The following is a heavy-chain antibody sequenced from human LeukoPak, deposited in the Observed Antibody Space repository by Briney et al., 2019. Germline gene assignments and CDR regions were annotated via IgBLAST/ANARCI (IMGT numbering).Heavy chain of an antibody. J-gene: IGHJ4*02. CDR3: ARLLRGSYFDY. Sequence: SETLPLTCAVYGGSFSDYYWSWIRQPPGKGLEWIGEINHSGSTNYKPSLKSRVTISVDTSKNQFSLKLSSMTAADTAVYYCARLLRGSYFDYWGQGTLVTVSS. CDR2: INHSGST. D-gene: IGHD3-16*01. V-gene: IGHV4-34*01. CDR1: GGSFSDYY.